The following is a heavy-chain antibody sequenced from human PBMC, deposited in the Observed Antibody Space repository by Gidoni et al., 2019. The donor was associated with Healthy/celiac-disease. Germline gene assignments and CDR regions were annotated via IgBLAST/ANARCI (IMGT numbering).Heavy chain of an antibody. V-gene: IGHV3-11*01. J-gene: IGHJ6*03. CDR3: ARDLSAGNYYYYYMDV. Sequence: QVQLVESGGGLVKPGGSLRRSGAASGFTFSDDYMSWIRQAPGKGLDWVSYISSSGRTIYYADSVKGRFTISRDNAKNSLYLQMNSLRAEDTAVYYCARDLSAGNYYYYYMDVWGKGTTVTVSS. CDR2: ISSSGRTI. D-gene: IGHD6-13*01. CDR1: GFTFSDDY.